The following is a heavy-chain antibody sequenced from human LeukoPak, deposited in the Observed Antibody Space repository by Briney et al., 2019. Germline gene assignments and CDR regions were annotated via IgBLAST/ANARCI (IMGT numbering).Heavy chain of an antibody. CDR3: AKDGGGYGNYYYGMDV. CDR2: ISYDGSNK. Sequence: GGSLRLSGAASGLTFSSYGMHWVRQAPGKGLEWVAAISYDGSNKYYADSVKGRFTISRDNSKNTLYLQMNSLRAEDTAVYYCAKDGGGYGNYYYGMDVWGQGTTVTVSS. V-gene: IGHV3-30*18. CDR1: GLTFSSYG. D-gene: IGHD1-26*01. J-gene: IGHJ6*02.